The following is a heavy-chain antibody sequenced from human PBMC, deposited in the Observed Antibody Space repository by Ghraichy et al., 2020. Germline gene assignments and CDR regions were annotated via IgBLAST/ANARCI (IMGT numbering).Heavy chain of an antibody. D-gene: IGHD4-23*01. J-gene: IGHJ3*02. CDR3: ARILPGGNPHDAFDI. CDR2: IDWDDDK. Sequence: SGPTLVKPTQTLTLTCTFSGFSLSTSGMCVSWIRQPPGKALEWLARIDWDDDKYYSTSLKTRLTISKDTSKNQVVLTMTNMDPVDTATYYCARILPGGNPHDAFDIWGQGTMVTVSS. V-gene: IGHV2-70*11. CDR1: GFSLSTSGMC.